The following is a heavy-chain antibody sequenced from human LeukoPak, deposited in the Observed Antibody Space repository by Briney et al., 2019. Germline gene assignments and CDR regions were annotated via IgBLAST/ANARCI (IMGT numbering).Heavy chain of an antibody. CDR2: ITGDAGDT. V-gene: IGHV3-23*01. CDR3: ARTTGNGHWLIQF. CDR1: GFTFSSYA. D-gene: IGHD4-23*01. J-gene: IGHJ4*02. Sequence: GGSLRLSCAASGFTFSSYAMNWVRQTPVKGLEWVSFITGDAGDTSYADSVKGRFTISRDNSKNTLFLQLNSLSAEDTGVYYCARTTGNGHWLIQFWGQGTLVTVSS.